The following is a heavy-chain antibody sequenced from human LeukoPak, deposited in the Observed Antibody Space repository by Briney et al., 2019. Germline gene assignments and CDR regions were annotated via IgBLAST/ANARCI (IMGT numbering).Heavy chain of an antibody. CDR3: AKRGAVAGAFDS. V-gene: IGHV3-23*01. D-gene: IGHD6-19*01. J-gene: IGHJ4*02. CDR2: ISGSGDNT. Sequence: GGSLRLSCAASGFTFRSYAMSRVRQAPGKGLEWVSEISGSGDNTHYADSVKGRFTISRDNPKNTLYLQVNSLRAEDTAVYYCAKRGAVAGAFDSWGQGTLVTVSS. CDR1: GFTFRSYA.